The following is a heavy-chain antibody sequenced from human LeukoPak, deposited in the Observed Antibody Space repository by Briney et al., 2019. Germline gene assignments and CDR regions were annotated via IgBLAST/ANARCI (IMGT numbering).Heavy chain of an antibody. CDR1: GGSISSYY. D-gene: IGHD1-26*01. J-gene: IGHJ4*02. Sequence: ETLSLTCTVSGGSISSYYRSWIRQPPGKGLEWVANIKQEGSEKYYVDSVKGRFTISRDNAKNSLYLQMNSLRAEDTAVYYCATGASYFDYWGQGTLVTVSS. CDR2: IKQEGSEK. V-gene: IGHV3-7*01. CDR3: ATGASYFDY.